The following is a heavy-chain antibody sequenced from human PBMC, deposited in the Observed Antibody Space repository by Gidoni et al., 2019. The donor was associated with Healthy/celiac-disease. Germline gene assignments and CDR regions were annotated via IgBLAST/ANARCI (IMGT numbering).Heavy chain of an antibody. J-gene: IGHJ3*02. Sequence: VGFIRSKAYGGTTEYAASVKGRFTISRDDSKSIAYLQMNSLKTEDTAVYYCTRPPWELPGVDAFDIWGQGTMVTVSS. V-gene: IGHV3-49*02. CDR2: IRSKAYGGTT. D-gene: IGHD1-26*01. CDR3: TRPPWELPGVDAFDI.